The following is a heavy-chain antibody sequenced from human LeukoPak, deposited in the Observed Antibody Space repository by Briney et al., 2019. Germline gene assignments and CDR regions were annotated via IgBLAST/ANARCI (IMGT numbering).Heavy chain of an antibody. CDR2: ISSSSSYI. J-gene: IGHJ4*02. V-gene: IGHV3-21*01. Sequence: GGSLRLSCAASGFTFSSYSMNWVRQAPGKGLEWVSSISSSSSYIYYADSVKGRFTISRDNAKNSLYLQMNSLRAEDTAVYYCARDHYYGSSGYASSSYWGQGTLVTVSS. D-gene: IGHD3-22*01. CDR1: GFTFSSYS. CDR3: ARDHYYGSSGYASSSY.